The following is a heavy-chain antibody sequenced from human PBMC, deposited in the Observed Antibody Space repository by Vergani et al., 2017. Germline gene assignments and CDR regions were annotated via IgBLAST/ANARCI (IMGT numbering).Heavy chain of an antibody. CDR1: GFTFSSFA. Sequence: EVQLLESGGDLVQPGGSLRLSCAASGFTFSSFAMSWVRQAPGKGLEWVSGVSSSGGKTYYADSVKGRFTISRDNAKNSLYLDMSSLRAEDTAVYYCVRDVRVSRTWGQGTLVAVSS. CDR2: VSSSGGKT. V-gene: IGHV3-23*01. CDR3: VRDVRVSRT. J-gene: IGHJ3*01.